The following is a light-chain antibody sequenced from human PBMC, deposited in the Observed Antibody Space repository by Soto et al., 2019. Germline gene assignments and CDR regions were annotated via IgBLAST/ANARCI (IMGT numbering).Light chain of an antibody. CDR2: SAS. CDR3: QQANSFPHT. Sequence: EIVLTQSPGTLSLSPGERATLSCRASQSVSTNVAWYQHKPGQAPRLLIYSASTRATGIPARFSGSGSGTEFTLTISSLQPEDFATYYCQQANSFPHTFGQGTRLEIK. CDR1: QSVSTN. V-gene: IGKV3-15*01. J-gene: IGKJ5*01.